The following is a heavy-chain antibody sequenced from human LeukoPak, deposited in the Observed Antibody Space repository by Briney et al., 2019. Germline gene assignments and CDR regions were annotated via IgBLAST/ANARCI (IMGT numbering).Heavy chain of an antibody. V-gene: IGHV4-61*02. CDR2: IYTSGST. D-gene: IGHD6-13*01. J-gene: IGHJ1*01. CDR1: GGSISSGSYY. CDR3: AGAPAAAGPGRRYFQH. Sequence: SETLSLTCTVSGGSISSGSYYWSWIRQPAGKGLEWIGRIYTSGSTNYNPSLKSRVTISVDTSKNQFSLKLSSVTAADTAVYYCAGAPAAAGPGRRYFQHWGQGTLVTVSS.